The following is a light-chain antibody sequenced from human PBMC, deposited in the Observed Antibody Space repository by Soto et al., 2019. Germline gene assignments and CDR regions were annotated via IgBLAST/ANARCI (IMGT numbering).Light chain of an antibody. V-gene: IGKV1-5*03. J-gene: IGKJ1*01. Sequence: DIQMTQSASTLSGSVGDRVTITCRASQTISSWLAWYQQKPGKAPKLLIYKASTLKSGAPSRFSGSGSGTEFTLTISSLQPDDFATYYCQHYNSYSEAFGQGTKV. CDR1: QTISSW. CDR2: KAS. CDR3: QHYNSYSEA.